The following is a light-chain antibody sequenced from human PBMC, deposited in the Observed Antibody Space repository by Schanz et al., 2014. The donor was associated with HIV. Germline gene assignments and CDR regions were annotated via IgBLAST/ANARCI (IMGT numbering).Light chain of an antibody. CDR1: QRISSW. J-gene: IGKJ4*01. CDR2: KAF. Sequence: DIQMTQSPSTLSASIGDGVTITCRASQRISSWLAWHQQKPGKAPTLLIYKAFSLETGVPSRFSGYGSGTEFTLTISSLQPDDFATYYCQQYNSYPLTFGGGTKVEVK. V-gene: IGKV1-5*03. CDR3: QQYNSYPLT.